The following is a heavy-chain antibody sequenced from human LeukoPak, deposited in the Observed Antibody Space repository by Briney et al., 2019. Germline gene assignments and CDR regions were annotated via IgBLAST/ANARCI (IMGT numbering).Heavy chain of an antibody. V-gene: IGHV4-34*01. CDR1: GGSFSGYY. CDR3: ARGLWTVKPYYYYYYMDV. CDR2: ITHSGST. Sequence: SETLSLTCAVYGGSFSGYYWSWIRQPPGKGLEWIGEITHSGSTNYNPSLKSRVTISVDTSKNQFSLKLSSVTAADTAVYYCARGLWTVKPYYYYYYMDVWGKGTTVTVSS. D-gene: IGHD3/OR15-3a*01. J-gene: IGHJ6*03.